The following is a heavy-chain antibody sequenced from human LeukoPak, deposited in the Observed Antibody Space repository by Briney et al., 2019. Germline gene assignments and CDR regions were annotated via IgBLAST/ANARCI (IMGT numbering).Heavy chain of an antibody. CDR3: ARGLGYCSGGSCYSRDY. J-gene: IGHJ4*02. CDR2: INPSGGST. CDR1: GYTFTSYY. Sequence: ASVKVSCKASGYTFTSYYMHWVRQAPGQGLEWMGIINPSGGSTSYAQKFQGRVTMTRDTSTSTVYMELSGLRSEDTAVYYCARGLGYCSGGSCYSRDYWGQGTLVTVSS. V-gene: IGHV1-46*01. D-gene: IGHD2-15*01.